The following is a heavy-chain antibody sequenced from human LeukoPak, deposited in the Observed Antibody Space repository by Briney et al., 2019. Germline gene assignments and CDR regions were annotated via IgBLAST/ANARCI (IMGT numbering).Heavy chain of an antibody. CDR2: IDPNSGGT. V-gene: IGHV1-2*06. Sequence: GASVKVSCEASGYTFTGYYMHCVRQAPGQGLEWMVRIDPNSGGTNYAQKFQGRVTMTRDTSIGTAYMGLSRLRSDDTAVYYCASSGEAMVTDAEYFQHWGQGTLVTVSS. CDR3: ASSGEAMVTDAEYFQH. J-gene: IGHJ1*01. CDR1: GYTFTGYY. D-gene: IGHD5-18*01.